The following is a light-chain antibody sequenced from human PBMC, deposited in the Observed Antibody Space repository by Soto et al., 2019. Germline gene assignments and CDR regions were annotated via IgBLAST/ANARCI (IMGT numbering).Light chain of an antibody. J-gene: IGLJ2*01. CDR3: TSYAGGNTMV. V-gene: IGLV2-8*01. CDR2: GVT. CDR1: RGDVGGFDY. Sequence: QSALTQPPSASASPGQSVTISCTGTRGDVGGFDYVSWYQHYPGKAPKLLIYGVTRRPSGVSDRFSGHKSANTASLTISGLPPEDEADYYCTSYAGGNTMVFGGGTKVTVL.